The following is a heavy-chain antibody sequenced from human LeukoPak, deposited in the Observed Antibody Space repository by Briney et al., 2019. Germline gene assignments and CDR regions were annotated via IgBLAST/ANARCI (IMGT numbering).Heavy chain of an antibody. J-gene: IGHJ3*02. Sequence: PGGSLRLSCAASGFTFSSNWMHWVRQAPGKGLVWVSRINSDGSSTTYADSVKGRSTISRDNAKNTLYLQMNSLRADDTAVYYCASSRYINNWGIWGQGTMVTVSS. D-gene: IGHD6-13*01. V-gene: IGHV3-74*01. CDR2: INSDGSST. CDR3: ASSRYINNWGI. CDR1: GFTFSSNW.